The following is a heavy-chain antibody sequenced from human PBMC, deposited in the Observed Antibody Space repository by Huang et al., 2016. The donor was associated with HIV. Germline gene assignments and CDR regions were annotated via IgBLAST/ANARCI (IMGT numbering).Heavy chain of an antibody. D-gene: IGHD1-26*01. CDR2: RSYDGSNK. V-gene: IGHV3-30*18. CDR3: AKDGADEEWDIDY. J-gene: IGHJ4*02. Sequence: VQLVESGGGVVQPGRSLRLACAAAGFSFSTYGLQWVRPAPGKGLEWVAVRSYDGSNKYYAHSVKGRFTISRDTSENKVYLQMNSLRHEDTAVYYCAKDGADEEWDIDYWGQGTLVTVSS. CDR1: GFSFSTYG.